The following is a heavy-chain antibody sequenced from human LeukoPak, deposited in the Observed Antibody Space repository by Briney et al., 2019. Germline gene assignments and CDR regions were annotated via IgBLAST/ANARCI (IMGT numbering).Heavy chain of an antibody. CDR3: ARNADDSSSYPYFDY. V-gene: IGHV4-59*01. CDR2: IYHSGST. J-gene: IGHJ4*02. D-gene: IGHD3-22*01. Sequence: SETLSLTCTVSGGSISNYYWSWIRQPPGKELERIGYIYHSGSTNYNRSLKSRVTISQDTSKNQLSLKLSSVTAADTAVYYCARNADDSSSYPYFDYWGQGTLVTVSS. CDR1: GGSISNYY.